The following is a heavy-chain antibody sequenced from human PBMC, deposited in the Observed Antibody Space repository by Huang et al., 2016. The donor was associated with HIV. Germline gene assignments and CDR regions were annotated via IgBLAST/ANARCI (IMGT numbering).Heavy chain of an antibody. CDR1: GNTFTSNH. Sequence: QVQLVQSGAEVKKPGASVRISCKASGNTFTSNHINWVRQAPGQGLEWMGKINPSGGSTDYAQKFQDRITMTRDRSTSTVYLELRSLTSDDTAIYYCARVGSGWSLLGDALDFWGRGTMVTVSS. CDR3: ARVGSGWSLLGDALDF. CDR2: INPSGGST. D-gene: IGHD6-19*01. V-gene: IGHV1-46*01. J-gene: IGHJ3*01.